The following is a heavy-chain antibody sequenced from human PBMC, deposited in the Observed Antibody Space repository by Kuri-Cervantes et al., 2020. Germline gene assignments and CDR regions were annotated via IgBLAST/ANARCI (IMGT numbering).Heavy chain of an antibody. J-gene: IGHJ3*02. Sequence: ESLKISCAVYGGSFSGYYWSWIRQPPGKGLEWIGEINHSGSTNYNPSLKSRVTISVDTSKNQFSLKLSSVTAADTAVYYCARDRRLVTPIDAFDIWGQGTMVTVSS. CDR1: GGSFSGYY. CDR3: ARDRRLVTPIDAFDI. D-gene: IGHD3-9*01. V-gene: IGHV4-34*01. CDR2: INHSGST.